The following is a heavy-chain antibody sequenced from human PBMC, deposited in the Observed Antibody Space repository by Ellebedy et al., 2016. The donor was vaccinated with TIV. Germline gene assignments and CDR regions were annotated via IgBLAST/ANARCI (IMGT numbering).Heavy chain of an antibody. CDR2: IDANSGAT. CDR3: ARDSATGDEAFDY. D-gene: IGHD7-27*01. Sequence: ASVKVSCTASGHTFIDYYMHWVRQAPGQGLQWMGWIDANSGATNYAQKFQGRLKVTRDTSISTAYMELDSLTSDDTAVYYCARDSATGDEAFDYWGQGTLVTVSS. J-gene: IGHJ4*02. CDR1: GHTFIDYY. V-gene: IGHV1-2*02.